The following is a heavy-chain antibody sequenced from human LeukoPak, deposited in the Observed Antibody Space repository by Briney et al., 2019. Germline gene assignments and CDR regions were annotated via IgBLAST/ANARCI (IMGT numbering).Heavy chain of an antibody. CDR2: IYSGGST. Sequence: GGSLRLSCAASGFTVSSNYMSWVRQAPGKGLEWVSVIYSGGSTYYADSVKGRFTISRDNSKNTLYLQMNSLRAEDTAVYYCARDCPRYSSCCSGAFDIWGQGTMVTVSS. J-gene: IGHJ3*02. CDR3: ARDCPRYSSCCSGAFDI. CDR1: GFTVSSNY. V-gene: IGHV3-53*01. D-gene: IGHD6-13*01.